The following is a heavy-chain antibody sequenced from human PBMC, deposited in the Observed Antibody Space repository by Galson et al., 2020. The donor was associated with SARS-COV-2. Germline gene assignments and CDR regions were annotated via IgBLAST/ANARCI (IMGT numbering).Heavy chain of an antibody. CDR2: ISRGGT. J-gene: IGHJ4*02. CDR1: GLTFSDFA. V-gene: IGHV3-23*01. Sequence: GGSLRLSCAASGLTFSDFALTWVRQAPGKGLEWVSTISRGGTNYADAMKGRFTISRDNSKDALYLQMNSLRAEDTAVYYCAKHRWTGYPYYFDSWGQGTLVTVSS. D-gene: IGHD3-3*01. CDR3: AKHRWTGYPYYFDS.